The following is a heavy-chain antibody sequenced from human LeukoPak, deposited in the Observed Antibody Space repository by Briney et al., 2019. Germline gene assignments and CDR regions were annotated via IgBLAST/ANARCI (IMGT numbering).Heavy chain of an antibody. CDR1: GGSISSSSYY. J-gene: IGHJ4*02. CDR2: INHSGST. D-gene: IGHD6-6*01. Sequence: PSETLSLTCTVSGGSISSSSYYWGWIRQPPGKGLEWIGEINHSGSTNYNPSLKSRVTISVDTSKNQFSLKLSSVTAADTAVYYCARIAARRIDYWGQGTLVTVSS. V-gene: IGHV4-39*07. CDR3: ARIAARRIDY.